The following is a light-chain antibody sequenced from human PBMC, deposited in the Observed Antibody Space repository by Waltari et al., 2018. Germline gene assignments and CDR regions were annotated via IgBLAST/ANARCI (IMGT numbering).Light chain of an antibody. V-gene: IGLV2-23*02. Sequence: QSALSQPVSVSASPGQSITISCTGTNTDVGNYELVSWYQQYPGKAPKLLIFEDSRWPACISARFSGSRSGNTASLTITGLQADDEADYYCCSYAGSSTVYIFGTGTKVTV. J-gene: IGLJ1*01. CDR3: CSYAGSSTVYI. CDR2: EDS. CDR1: NTDVGNYEL.